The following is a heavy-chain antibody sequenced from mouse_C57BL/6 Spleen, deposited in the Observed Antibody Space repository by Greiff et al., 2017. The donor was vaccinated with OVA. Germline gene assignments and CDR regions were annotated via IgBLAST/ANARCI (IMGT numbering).Heavy chain of an antibody. D-gene: IGHD4-1*01. Sequence: EVKLVESGGGLVKPGGSLKLSCAASGFTFSSYAMSWVRQTPEKRLEWVATISDGGSYTYYPDNVKGRFTISRDNAKNNLYLQMSHLKSEDTAMYYCARDWEGYYFDYWGQGTTLTVSS. V-gene: IGHV5-4*01. CDR1: GFTFSSYA. J-gene: IGHJ2*01. CDR2: ISDGGSYT. CDR3: ARDWEGYYFDY.